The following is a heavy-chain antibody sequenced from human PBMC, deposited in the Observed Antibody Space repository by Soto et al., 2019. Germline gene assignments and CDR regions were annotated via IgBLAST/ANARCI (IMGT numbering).Heavy chain of an antibody. D-gene: IGHD1-26*01. CDR3: ASPYSGSYDWFDP. CDR1: GGSISSSSYY. V-gene: IGHV4-39*01. CDR2: IYYSGST. J-gene: IGHJ5*02. Sequence: QLQLQESGPGLVKPSETLSLTCTVSGGSISSSSYYWGWIRQPPGKWLEWIGSIYYSGSTYYNPSLKSRVTISVDTSKNQFSLKLSSVTAADTAVYYCASPYSGSYDWFDPWGQGTLVTVSS.